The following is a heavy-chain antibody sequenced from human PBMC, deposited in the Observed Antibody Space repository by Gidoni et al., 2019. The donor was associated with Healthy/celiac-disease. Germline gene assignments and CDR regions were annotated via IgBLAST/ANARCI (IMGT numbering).Heavy chain of an antibody. J-gene: IGHJ3*02. CDR2: IYYSGST. V-gene: IGHV4-59*01. Sequence: QVQLPESGPGLVKPSETLSLTCTVSGGSISSYSWSWIRQPPGKGREWIGYIYYSGSTNYHPSLKSRVTISVDTSKNQFSLKLSSVTAADTAVYYCARALQLVVPAAHDAFDIWGQGTMVTVSS. CDR1: GGSISSYS. D-gene: IGHD2-2*01. CDR3: ARALQLVVPAAHDAFDI.